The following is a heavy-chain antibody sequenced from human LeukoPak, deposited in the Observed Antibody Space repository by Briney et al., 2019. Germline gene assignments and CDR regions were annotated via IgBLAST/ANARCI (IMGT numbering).Heavy chain of an antibody. Sequence: TSETLSLTCTVSGGSISSSSYSWGWIRPPPGKGLEWIGSIYYSGSTYYNPSLKSRVTISVDTSKNQFSLKLSSVTAADTAVYYCARYYYDSSGYYNSWGQGTLVTVSS. D-gene: IGHD3-22*01. CDR2: IYYSGST. V-gene: IGHV4-39*01. CDR3: ARYYYDSSGYYNS. CDR1: GGSISSSSYS. J-gene: IGHJ4*02.